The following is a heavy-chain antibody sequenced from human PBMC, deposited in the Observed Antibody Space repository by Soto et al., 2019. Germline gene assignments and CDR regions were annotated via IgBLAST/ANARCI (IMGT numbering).Heavy chain of an antibody. CDR3: ARSIVVYYYDAMDV. Sequence: QVQLQESGPGLVKPSETLSLTCNVSGGSISTYYWSWIRQPPGRGLQWIGYIYNGGSPKYNPSLESRVTISVDTSKNHFSLRLRSVTAADTAVYYCARSIVVYYYDAMDVWGQGTTVTGSS. D-gene: IGHD2-21*01. J-gene: IGHJ6*02. V-gene: IGHV4-4*09. CDR2: IYNGGSP. CDR1: GGSISTYY.